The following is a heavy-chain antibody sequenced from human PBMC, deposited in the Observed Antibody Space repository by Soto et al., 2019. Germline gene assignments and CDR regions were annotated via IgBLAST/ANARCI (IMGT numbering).Heavy chain of an antibody. V-gene: IGHV1-2*02. CDR3: ARGLAVAGIGGGHYYYYGMDV. D-gene: IGHD6-19*01. Sequence: ASVKVCCKASGYTFTGYYMHWVRQAPGQGLEWMGWINPNSGGTNYAQKSQGRVTMTRDTSISTAYMELSRLRSDDTAVYYCARGLAVAGIGGGHYYYYGMDVWGQGPNFAVS. J-gene: IGHJ6*02. CDR2: INPNSGGT. CDR1: GYTFTGYY.